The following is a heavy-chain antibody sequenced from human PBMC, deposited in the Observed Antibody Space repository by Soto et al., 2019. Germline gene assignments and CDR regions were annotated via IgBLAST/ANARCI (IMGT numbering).Heavy chain of an antibody. CDR1: GGTFSSYA. CDR2: IIPIFGTA. J-gene: IGHJ3*02. V-gene: IGHV1-69*01. CDR3: AGLRIAARRLDAFDI. D-gene: IGHD6-6*01. Sequence: QVQLVQSGAEVKKPGSSVKVSCKASGGTFSSYAISWVRQAPGQGLEWMGGIIPIFGTANYAQKFQGRVTITADESKSTAYMELSSLRSEDTAVYYCAGLRIAARRLDAFDIWGPGTMVTVSS.